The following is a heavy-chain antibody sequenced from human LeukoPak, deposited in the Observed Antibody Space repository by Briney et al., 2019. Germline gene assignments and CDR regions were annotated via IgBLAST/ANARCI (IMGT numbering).Heavy chain of an antibody. V-gene: IGHV3-21*01. CDR1: GFPFSSYS. J-gene: IGHJ4*02. Sequence: GSLVLSCAASGFPFSSYSMNWVRPAPGKGLEGVSSISSSSSYIYYADSVKGRFTISRDNAKNSLYLQMNSLRAEDTAVYYCARDFEYSSSSSYYFDYWGQGTLVTVSS. CDR3: ARDFEYSSSSSYYFDY. D-gene: IGHD6-6*01. CDR2: ISSSSSYI.